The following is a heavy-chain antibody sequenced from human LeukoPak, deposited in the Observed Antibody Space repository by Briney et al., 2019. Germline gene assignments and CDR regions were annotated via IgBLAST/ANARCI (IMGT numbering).Heavy chain of an antibody. V-gene: IGHV5-51*01. CDR3: ARGYCSGGSCYPAYYFDY. CDR1: GSSFTSYW. Sequence: GASLKISCKGAGSSFTSYWIGWVRPMPGKGLEWMGIIYPGDSDTRYSPSFQGQVTISADKSISTAYLQWSSLKASDTAMYYCARGYCSGGSCYPAYYFDYWGQGTLVTVSS. J-gene: IGHJ4*02. D-gene: IGHD2-15*01. CDR2: IYPGDSDT.